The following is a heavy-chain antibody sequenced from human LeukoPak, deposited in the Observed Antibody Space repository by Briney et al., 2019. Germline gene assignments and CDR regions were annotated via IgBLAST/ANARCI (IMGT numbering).Heavy chain of an antibody. J-gene: IGHJ6*03. CDR1: GFTFDDYG. Sequence: GGSLRLSCAASGFTFDDYGMSWVRQAPGKGLEWVSGINWNGGSTGYADSVKGRFTISRDNAKNSLYLQMNSLRAEDTAVYYCAKEYSSSSGWGPYYYYYMDVWGKGTTVTVSS. CDR3: AKEYSSSSGWGPYYYYYMDV. V-gene: IGHV3-20*04. CDR2: INWNGGST. D-gene: IGHD6-6*01.